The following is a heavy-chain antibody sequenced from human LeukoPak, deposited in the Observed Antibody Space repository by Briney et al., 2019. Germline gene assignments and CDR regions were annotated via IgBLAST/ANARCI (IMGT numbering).Heavy chain of an antibody. CDR3: ARATIFGVVSALGPLDS. D-gene: IGHD3-3*01. V-gene: IGHV3-7*01. J-gene: IGHJ4*02. CDR2: IKEDGSET. CDR1: GFTFSNAW. Sequence: GGSLRLSCAASGFTFSNAWMTWVRQAPGRGLECMANIKEDGSETYYVDSVEGRFTISRDNAKNSLYLQMNSLRAEDTAVYYCARATIFGVVSALGPLDSWGQGTLVTVSS.